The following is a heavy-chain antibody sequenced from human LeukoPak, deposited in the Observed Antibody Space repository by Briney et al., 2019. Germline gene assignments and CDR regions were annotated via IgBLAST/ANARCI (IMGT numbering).Heavy chain of an antibody. J-gene: IGHJ4*02. V-gene: IGHV3-9*01. CDR3: ASKRD. CDR1: GFTFDDYA. Sequence: PGGSLRLSCAASGFTFDDYAMHWVRQAPGKGLEWVSGISWNSGSIGYADSVKGRFTISRDNAKNSLYLQMNSLRAEDTAVYYCASKRDWGQGTLVTVSS. CDR2: ISWNSGSI.